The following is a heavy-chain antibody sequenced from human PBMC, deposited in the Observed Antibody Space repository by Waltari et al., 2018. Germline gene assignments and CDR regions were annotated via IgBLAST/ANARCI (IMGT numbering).Heavy chain of an antibody. CDR3: AKGTMIVALDY. V-gene: IGHV3-30*18. CDR2: ISYDGSNK. J-gene: IGHJ4*02. D-gene: IGHD3-22*01. CDR1: GFTFSSYG. Sequence: QVQLVESGGGVVQPGRSLRLYCAASGFTFSSYGMHWVRQAPGKGLECVAVISYDGSNKYYADSVKGRFTISRDNSKNTLYLQMNSLRAEDTAVYYCAKGTMIVALDYWGQGTLVTVSS.